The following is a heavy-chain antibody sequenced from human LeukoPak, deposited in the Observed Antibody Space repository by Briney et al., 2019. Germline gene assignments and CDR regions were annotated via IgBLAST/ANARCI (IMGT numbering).Heavy chain of an antibody. Sequence: ASVKVSCKASGGTFSSYAISWVRQAPGQGLEWMGGIIPILGTANYAQKFQGRVTITADESTSTAYMELSSLRSEDTAVYYCARSDIVVVPAAFSDYYYGMDVWGQGTTVTVSS. J-gene: IGHJ6*02. D-gene: IGHD2-2*01. CDR3: ARSDIVVVPAAFSDYYYGMDV. V-gene: IGHV1-69*13. CDR2: IIPILGTA. CDR1: GGTFSSYA.